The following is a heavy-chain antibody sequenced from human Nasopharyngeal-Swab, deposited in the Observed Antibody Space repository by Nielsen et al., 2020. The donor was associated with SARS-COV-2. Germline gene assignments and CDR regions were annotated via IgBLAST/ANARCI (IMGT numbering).Heavy chain of an antibody. CDR1: GFTFSSYS. D-gene: IGHD3-16*01. CDR3: ARYDYIWGSLYGMDV. J-gene: IGHJ6*02. V-gene: IGHV3-21*01. CDR2: ISSSSSYI. Sequence: GESLKISCAASGFTFSSYSMNWVRQAPGKGPEWVSSISSSSSYIYYADSVKGRFTISRDNAKNSLYLQMNSLRAEDTAVYYCARYDYIWGSLYGMDVWGQGTTVTVSS.